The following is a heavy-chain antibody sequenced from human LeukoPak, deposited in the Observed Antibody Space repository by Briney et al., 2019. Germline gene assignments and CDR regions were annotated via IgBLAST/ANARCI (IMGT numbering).Heavy chain of an antibody. V-gene: IGHV4-34*01. D-gene: IGHD5-12*01. CDR2: INHSGST. CDR3: ARSAGLHNWFDP. CDR1: GGSFSSYY. Sequence: SETLSLTCAVYGGSFSSYYWSWIRQPPGKGLEWIGEINHSGSTNYNPSLKSRVTISVDTSKNQFSLKLSSVTAADTAVYYCARSAGLHNWFDPWGQGTLVTVSS. J-gene: IGHJ5*02.